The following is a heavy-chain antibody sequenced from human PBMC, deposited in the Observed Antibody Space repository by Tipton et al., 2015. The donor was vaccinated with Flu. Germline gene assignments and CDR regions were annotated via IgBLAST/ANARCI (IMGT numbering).Heavy chain of an antibody. V-gene: IGHV4-38-2*01. Sequence: LRLSCSVSGDSIGSDYYWGWIRQSPGKGLEWIANMYRSGNTYYNPSLQSRVTTSIDKSKNQFSLKLTSVTAADTAVYFCARRDFSNYVSDPKSWFDPWGQGILVAVSP. J-gene: IGHJ5*02. CDR1: GDSIGSDYY. CDR2: MYRSGNT. CDR3: ARRDFSNYVSDPKSWFDP. D-gene: IGHD4-11*01.